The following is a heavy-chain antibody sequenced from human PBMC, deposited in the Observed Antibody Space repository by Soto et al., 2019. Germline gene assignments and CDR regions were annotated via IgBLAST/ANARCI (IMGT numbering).Heavy chain of an antibody. D-gene: IGHD5-18*01. CDR3: AKQKTNSANSYYHGMDV. CDR1: GFTFSRYA. Sequence: GGSLRLSCAASGFTFSRYAMTWVRQAPGKGLEWVSVISGGGGSTYYADSVKGRFTISRDNSKNTLVLQMNSLRAEDTAAYYCAKQKTNSANSYYHGMDVWGQGTTVTVSS. CDR2: ISGGGGST. V-gene: IGHV3-23*01. J-gene: IGHJ6*02.